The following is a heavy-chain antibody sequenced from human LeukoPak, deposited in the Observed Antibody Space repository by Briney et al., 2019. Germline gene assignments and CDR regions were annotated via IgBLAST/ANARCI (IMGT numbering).Heavy chain of an antibody. CDR1: GLTFSTYS. CDR3: ARDYGYSSSFDY. J-gene: IGHJ4*02. Sequence: GGSLRLSCAAFGLTFSTYSMNWVRQAPGKGLEWISYISSGSSTIHYADSVKGRFTISRDNAKNSLYLQMNSLRGEDTAVYYCARDYGYSSSFDYWGQGTLVTVSS. CDR2: ISSGSSTI. V-gene: IGHV3-48*01. D-gene: IGHD6-19*01.